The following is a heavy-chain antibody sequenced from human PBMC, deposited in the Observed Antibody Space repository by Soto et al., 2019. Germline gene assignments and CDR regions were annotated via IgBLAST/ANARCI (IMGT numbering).Heavy chain of an antibody. V-gene: IGHV1-69*01. Sequence: QVQLVQSGAEVKKPGSSVKVSCKASGGTFSSYAISWVRQAPGQGLEWMGGIIPIFGTANYAQKFQGRVTITAEEYTSKDYMELSSLRSEDTAVYYCARVALQAHSMDPVGIDYWGQGTLVTVSS. CDR1: GGTFSSYA. CDR2: IIPIFGTA. CDR3: ARVALQAHSMDPVGIDY. J-gene: IGHJ4*02. D-gene: IGHD1-26*01.